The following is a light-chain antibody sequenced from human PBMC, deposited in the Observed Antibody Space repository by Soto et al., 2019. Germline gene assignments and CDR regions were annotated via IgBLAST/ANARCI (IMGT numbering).Light chain of an antibody. V-gene: IGLV2-8*01. CDR2: EVS. CDR1: SSDVGGYNY. CDR3: SSYAGSNYFV. Sequence: QSALTQPPSASESPGQSVTISCAGTSSDVGGYNYVSWYQQHPGKAPKLMIYEVSKRPSGVPDRFSGSKSGNTASLTVSGLQAEDETDYYCSSYAGSNYFVFASGREVIV. J-gene: IGLJ1*01.